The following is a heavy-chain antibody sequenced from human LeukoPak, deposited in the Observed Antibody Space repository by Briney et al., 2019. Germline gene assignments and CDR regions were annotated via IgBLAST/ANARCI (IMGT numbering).Heavy chain of an antibody. D-gene: IGHD6-13*01. J-gene: IGHJ5*02. CDR1: GGTFSSYA. CDR3: AREVIAAAGPYNWFDP. CDR2: IIPIFGTA. V-gene: IGHV1-69*05. Sequence: SVKVSCKASGGTFSSYAISWVRQAPGQGLEWMGGIIPIFGTANYAQKFQGRVTITTDESTSTAYMELSSLRSEDTAVYYCAREVIAAAGPYNWFDPWGQGTLVTVSS.